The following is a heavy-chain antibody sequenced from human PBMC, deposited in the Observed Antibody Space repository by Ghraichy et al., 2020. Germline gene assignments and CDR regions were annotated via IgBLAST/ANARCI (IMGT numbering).Heavy chain of an antibody. Sequence: SQTLSLTCTVSGGSISSSSYYWGWIRQPPGKGLEWIGSIYYSGSTYYNPSLKSRVTISVDTSKNQFSLKLSSVTAADTAVYYCARLARGSDSTYYYDSSGPPLYWYFDLWGRGTLVTVSS. V-gene: IGHV4-39*01. J-gene: IGHJ2*01. CDR3: ARLARGSDSTYYYDSSGPPLYWYFDL. CDR1: GGSISSSSYY. D-gene: IGHD3-22*01. CDR2: IYYSGST.